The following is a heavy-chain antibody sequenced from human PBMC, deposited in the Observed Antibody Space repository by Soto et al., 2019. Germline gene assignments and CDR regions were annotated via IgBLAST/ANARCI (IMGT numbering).Heavy chain of an antibody. V-gene: IGHV4-30-4*01. J-gene: IGHJ5*02. CDR2: IYDSGST. Sequence: QVQLQESGPGLVKPSQTLSLTGTVSGGSISSGDYYWSWIRQPPGKGLEWIGYIYDSGSTYYNSSPKSRVNITLDTSKNQFSLKLTSVTAADTAVYYCARDNGVGPWGQGTLVTVSS. CDR3: ARDNGVGP. CDR1: GGSISSGDYY. D-gene: IGHD2-8*01.